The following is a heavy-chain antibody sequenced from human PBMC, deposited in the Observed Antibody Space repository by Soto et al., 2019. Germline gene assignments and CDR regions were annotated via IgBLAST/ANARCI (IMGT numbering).Heavy chain of an antibody. D-gene: IGHD3-3*01. V-gene: IGHV4-59*01. CDR1: GGSISSYY. CDR3: ARASSRYYDFWSGYYTYYYYGMDV. J-gene: IGHJ6*02. CDR2: IYYSGGT. Sequence: SETLSLTCTVSGGSISSYYWSWIRQPPGKGLEWIGYIYYSGGTNYNPSLKSRVTISVDTSKNQFSLKLSSVTAADTAVYYCARASSRYYDFWSGYYTYYYYGMDVWGQGTTVTVSS.